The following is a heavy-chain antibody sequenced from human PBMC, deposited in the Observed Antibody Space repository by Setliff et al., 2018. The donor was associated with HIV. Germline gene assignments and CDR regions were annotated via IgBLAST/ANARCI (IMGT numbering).Heavy chain of an antibody. D-gene: IGHD4-17*01. CDR3: VRDVNGGYFDL. J-gene: IGHJ2*01. Sequence: GGSLRLSCAASGFTVNTLNIYAMSWVRQAPGKGLEWVASISTSSSEIHYADSVKGRFTLSRDNAGNSLYLQMSGLRVEDTAVYYCVRDVNGGYFDLWGRGTLVTVSS. CDR2: ISTSSSEI. CDR1: GFTVNTLNIYA. V-gene: IGHV3-21*01.